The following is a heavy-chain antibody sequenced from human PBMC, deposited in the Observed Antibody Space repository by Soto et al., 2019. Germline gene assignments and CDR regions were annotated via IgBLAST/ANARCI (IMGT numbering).Heavy chain of an antibody. D-gene: IGHD4-4*01. Sequence: SETLSLTCTVSGGSISSSNYYWGWIRQPPGKGLEWIGSIYYSGSTYYNPSLKSRVTISVDTSKNQFSLKLSSVTAADTAVYYCARGTWLQSYYYYYGMDVWGQGTTVTVSS. J-gene: IGHJ6*02. V-gene: IGHV4-39*01. CDR2: IYYSGST. CDR3: ARGTWLQSYYYYYGMDV. CDR1: GGSISSSNYY.